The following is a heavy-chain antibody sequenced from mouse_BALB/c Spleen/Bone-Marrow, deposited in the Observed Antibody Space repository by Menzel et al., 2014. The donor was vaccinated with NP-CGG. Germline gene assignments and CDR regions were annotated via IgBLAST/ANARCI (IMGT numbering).Heavy chain of an antibody. Sequence: EVQVVESGGGLVKPGGSLKLSCAASGFTFSSYAMSWVRQTPEKRLEWVASISSGGSTYYPDSVKGRFTISRDNVRNTLYLQMSSLRSEDTAMYYCARVTDTFYYGSSYWYFDVWGAGTTVTVSS. CDR1: GFTFSSYA. CDR2: ISSGGST. CDR3: ARVTDTFYYGSSYWYFDV. D-gene: IGHD1-1*01. J-gene: IGHJ1*01. V-gene: IGHV5-6-5*01.